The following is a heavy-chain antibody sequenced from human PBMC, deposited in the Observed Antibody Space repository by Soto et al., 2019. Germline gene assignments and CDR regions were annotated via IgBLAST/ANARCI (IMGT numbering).Heavy chain of an antibody. V-gene: IGHV3-74*03. CDR1: GFTFSHYW. D-gene: IGHD2-8*02. CDR3: TRGGTTTTYWCLFRY. CDR2: VNSDGTRT. J-gene: IGHJ4*02. Sequence: EVQLVESGGGLVQPGGSLSLSCAASGFTFSHYWIHWVRQDPGTGLVWVSRVNSDGTRTSYADFVKGRFTITRDDAKNTVYLQMDKLGADDTAVDDCTRGGTTTTYWCLFRYWGQGALVAVSS.